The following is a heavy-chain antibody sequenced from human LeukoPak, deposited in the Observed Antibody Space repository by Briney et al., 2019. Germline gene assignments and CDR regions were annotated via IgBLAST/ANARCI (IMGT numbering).Heavy chain of an antibody. V-gene: IGHV1-69*04. D-gene: IGHD6-19*01. Sequence: SVKVSCKASGGTFSSYAISWVRQAPGQGLEWMGRIIPILGIANYAQKFQGRVTITADKSTSTAYMELSSLRSEDTAVYYCARAGIAVAGPFVYWGQGTLVTVSS. CDR2: IIPILGIA. CDR3: ARAGIAVAGPFVY. J-gene: IGHJ4*02. CDR1: GGTFSSYA.